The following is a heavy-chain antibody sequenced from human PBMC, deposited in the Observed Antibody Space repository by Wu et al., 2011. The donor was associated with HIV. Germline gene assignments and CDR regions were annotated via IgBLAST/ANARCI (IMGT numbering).Heavy chain of an antibody. V-gene: IGHV1-18*01. CDR2: INTYNDNT. CDR3: ARSIGIPRFFFDY. Sequence: QVQLVQSGGEVKKPGASVKVSCKTSGYTFSSYGVSWVRQAPGQGLGWMGWINTYNDNTNYANKVQGRVTMTTDTSTKTVYMELRNLRSDDTAVYYCARSIGIPRFFFDYWGQGTLITVSS. J-gene: IGHJ4*02. D-gene: IGHD3-10*01. CDR1: GYTFSSYG.